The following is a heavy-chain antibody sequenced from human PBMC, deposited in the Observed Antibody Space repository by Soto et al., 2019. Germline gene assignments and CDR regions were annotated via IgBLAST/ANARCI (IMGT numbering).Heavy chain of an antibody. V-gene: IGHV1-18*04. Sequence: GASVKVSCKASGYTFTSYGTSWVRQAPGQGLEWMGWISAYNGNTNYAQKLQGRVTMTTDTSTSTAYMELRSLRSDDTAVYYCARDPSSSGWYYYYYGMDVWGQGTTVTVSS. CDR3: ARDPSSSGWYYYYYGMDV. CDR2: ISAYNGNT. J-gene: IGHJ6*02. D-gene: IGHD6-19*01. CDR1: GYTFTSYG.